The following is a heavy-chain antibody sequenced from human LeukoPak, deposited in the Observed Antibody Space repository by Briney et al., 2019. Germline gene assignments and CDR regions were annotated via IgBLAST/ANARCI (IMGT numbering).Heavy chain of an antibody. J-gene: IGHJ6*03. CDR3: ARGIQLWTLTYYYYYYMDV. Sequence: GGSLRLSCAASGFTFSNYWMHWVRQAPGKGLVWVSRIKGDGSRTDYADSVKGRFTISRDNAKNSLYLQMNSLRAEDTAVYYCARGIQLWTLTYYYYYYMDVWGKGTTVTVSS. D-gene: IGHD5-18*01. V-gene: IGHV3-74*01. CDR1: GFTFSNYW. CDR2: IKGDGSRT.